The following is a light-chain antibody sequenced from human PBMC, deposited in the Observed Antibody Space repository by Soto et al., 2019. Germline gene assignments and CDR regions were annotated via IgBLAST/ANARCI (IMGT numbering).Light chain of an antibody. CDR1: SSDVGGYNY. CDR2: EVS. V-gene: IGLV2-14*01. Sequence: QSALTQPASVSGSPGQSITISCTGTSSDVGGYNYVSWYQQHPGKAPKLMIYEVSNRPSGVSNRFSGSKSGHTASLTTSGLQAEDEADYYCSSYTSSSTLVFGTGTKVTVL. J-gene: IGLJ1*01. CDR3: SSYTSSSTLV.